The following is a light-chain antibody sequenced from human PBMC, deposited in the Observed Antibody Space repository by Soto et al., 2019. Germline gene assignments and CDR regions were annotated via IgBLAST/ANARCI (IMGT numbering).Light chain of an antibody. V-gene: IGLV1-47*01. CDR3: AAWDDTLNGQV. J-gene: IGLJ3*02. Sequence: SVPSHPPAASGSPGQSGIISCSRIRSNIGRNYVYWYQQLPGTAPKLLIQRNNERPSGVPDRFSGSKSGTSVSLAISGLRSEDEATYYCAAWDDTLNGQVFGGGTQLTVL. CDR1: RSNIGRNY. CDR2: RNN.